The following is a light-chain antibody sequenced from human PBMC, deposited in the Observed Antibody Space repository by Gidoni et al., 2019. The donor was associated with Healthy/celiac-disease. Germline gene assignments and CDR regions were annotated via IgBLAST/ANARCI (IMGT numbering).Light chain of an antibody. CDR3: TSRDTSGTHLEV. Sequence: SSELTKDPAVSVAWRQTVRITCQGESLRLYHASWYQQTPRQAHVLVIYATNTRPAGIPDRFSGSSSGNTAFLTITGAQAEDEADYYCTSRDTSGTHLEVFGGGTKLTVL. CDR1: SLRLYH. V-gene: IGLV3-19*01. J-gene: IGLJ2*01. CDR2: ATN.